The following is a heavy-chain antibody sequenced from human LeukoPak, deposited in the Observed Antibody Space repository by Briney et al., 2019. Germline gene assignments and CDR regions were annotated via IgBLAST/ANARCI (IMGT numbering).Heavy chain of an antibody. Sequence: GGSLRLACAASGFTFSSYSMNWVRQAPGRGLEWVANIKQDGSEKNYVDSVKGRFTISRDNAKNALYLQMNSLRAEDTAVYHCASQGYWGQGTLVTISS. J-gene: IGHJ4*02. CDR2: IKQDGSEK. CDR3: ASQGY. CDR1: GFTFSSYS. V-gene: IGHV3-7*02.